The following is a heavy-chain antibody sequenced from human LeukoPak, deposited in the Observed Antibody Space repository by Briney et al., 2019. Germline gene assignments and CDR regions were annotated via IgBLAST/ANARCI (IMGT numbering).Heavy chain of an antibody. CDR1: GYSFTSYW. Sequence: GESLKISCKGSGYSFTSYWIGWVRQMPGKGLEWMGIIYPGDSDTRYSPSFQGQVTISADKSISTAYLQWSSLKASDTAIYYCARSSTSCLTCYGMDVWGQGTTVTVSS. CDR2: IYPGDSDT. J-gene: IGHJ6*02. D-gene: IGHD2-2*01. V-gene: IGHV5-51*01. CDR3: ARSSTSCLTCYGMDV.